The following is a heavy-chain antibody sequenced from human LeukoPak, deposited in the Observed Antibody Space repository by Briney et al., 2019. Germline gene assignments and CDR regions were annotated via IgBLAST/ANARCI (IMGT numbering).Heavy chain of an antibody. Sequence: GRSLRLSCTPSGFTFGDYAMSWVRQAPGKGLEWVGFIRRKGYDRTTQYAASVKGRFTISRDDSKSIAYLQMNSLKTEDTAVYYCTRNMTTVTPYYFDYWGQGTLVTVSS. J-gene: IGHJ4*02. D-gene: IGHD4-17*01. CDR2: IRRKGYDRTT. CDR1: GFTFGDYA. CDR3: TRNMTTVTPYYFDY. V-gene: IGHV3-49*04.